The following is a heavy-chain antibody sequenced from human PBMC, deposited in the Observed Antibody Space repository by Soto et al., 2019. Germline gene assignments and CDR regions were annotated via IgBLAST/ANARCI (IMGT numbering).Heavy chain of an antibody. CDR2: IYYSGST. Sequence: SETLSLTCSVSGGSINSSSYFWGWVRQPPGKGLEWIGSIYYSGSTYYNPSLRSRVTISVDTSKNQFSLKLSSVTAADTAVSYCARHYSSGSRNWFDPWGQGTLVTVSS. V-gene: IGHV4-39*01. D-gene: IGHD6-19*01. CDR3: ARHYSSGSRNWFDP. J-gene: IGHJ5*02. CDR1: GGSINSSSYF.